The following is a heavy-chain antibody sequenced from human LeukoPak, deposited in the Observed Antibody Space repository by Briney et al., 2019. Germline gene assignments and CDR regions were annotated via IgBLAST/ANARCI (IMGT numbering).Heavy chain of an antibody. J-gene: IGHJ4*02. V-gene: IGHV3-30-3*01. CDR1: GFTFSSYA. Sequence: GGSLRLSCAASGFTFSSYAMHWVRQAPGKGLEWVAVISYDGSNKYYADSVKGRFTISRDNSKNTLYLQMNSLRAEDTAVYYCARDSAYGSGSYLTNWGQGTLVTVSS. D-gene: IGHD3-10*01. CDR3: ARDSAYGSGSYLTN. CDR2: ISYDGSNK.